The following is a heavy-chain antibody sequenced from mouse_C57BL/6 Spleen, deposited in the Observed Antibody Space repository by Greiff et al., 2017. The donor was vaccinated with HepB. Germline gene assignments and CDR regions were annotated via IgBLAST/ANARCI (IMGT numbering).Heavy chain of an antibody. J-gene: IGHJ2*01. V-gene: IGHV1-59*01. CDR2: IDPSDSYT. D-gene: IGHD2-5*01. CDR1: GYTFTSYW. Sequence: QVQLQQPGAELVRPGTSVKLSCKASGYTFTSYWMHWVKQSPGQGLEWIGVIDPSDSYTNYNQKFKGKGTLTVDTSSSTAYMQPSSLTSEDSAVYDCARVYSNLDYWGQGTTLTVSS. CDR3: ARVYSNLDY.